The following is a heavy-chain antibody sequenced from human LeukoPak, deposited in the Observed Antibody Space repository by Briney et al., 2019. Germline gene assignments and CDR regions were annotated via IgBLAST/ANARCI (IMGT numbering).Heavy chain of an antibody. D-gene: IGHD3-10*01. CDR3: ARAGRVGYYYGSGTFSWCEP. J-gene: IGHJ5*02. CDR1: GFTFSSYE. V-gene: IGHV3-48*03. Sequence: GGSLRLSCAASGFTFSSYEMNWVRQAPGKGLEWVSYISSSGSTIYYADSVKGRFTISRDTAKNSLYLQMNSLRAEDTAVYYCARAGRVGYYYGSGTFSWCEPGGQGPVVRVSS. CDR2: ISSSGSTI.